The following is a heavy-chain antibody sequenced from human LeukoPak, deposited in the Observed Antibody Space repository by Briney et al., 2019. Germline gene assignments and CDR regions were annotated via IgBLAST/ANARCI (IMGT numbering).Heavy chain of an antibody. CDR1: GGSISSYY. Sequence: NPSETLSLTCTVSGGSISSYYWSWIRQPPGKGLEWIGYIYYSGSTNYNPSLKSRVTISVDTSKNQFSLKLSSVTAADTAVYYCARHATCSSTSRYHFPGFDPWGQGTLVTVSS. D-gene: IGHD2-2*01. CDR3: ARHATCSSTSRYHFPGFDP. V-gene: IGHV4-59*08. CDR2: IYYSGST. J-gene: IGHJ5*02.